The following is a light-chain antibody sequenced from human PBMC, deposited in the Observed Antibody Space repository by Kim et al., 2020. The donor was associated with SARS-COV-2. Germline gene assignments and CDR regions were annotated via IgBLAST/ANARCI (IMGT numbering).Light chain of an antibody. CDR1: SLRSYY. J-gene: IGLJ2*01. Sequence: WGQTVRITCKGDSLRSYYASGDQQKPGQAPVLVIYGKNNRPSGIPDRFSGSSSGNTASLTITGAQAEDEADYYCNSRDSSGNHLVFGGGTKLTVL. V-gene: IGLV3-19*01. CDR2: GKN. CDR3: NSRDSSGNHLV.